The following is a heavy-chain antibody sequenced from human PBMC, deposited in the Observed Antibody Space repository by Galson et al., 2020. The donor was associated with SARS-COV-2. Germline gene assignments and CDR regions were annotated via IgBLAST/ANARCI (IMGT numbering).Heavy chain of an antibody. CDR1: GFTFSSYG. Sequence: GESLKISCAASGFTFSSYGMHWVRQAPGKGLEWVAVIWYDGSNKYYADSVKGRFTISRDNSKNTLYLQMNSLRAEDTAVYYCARSPIHGMDVWDQGTTVTVSS. J-gene: IGHJ6*02. CDR2: IWYDGSNK. CDR3: ARSPIHGMDV. V-gene: IGHV3-33*01.